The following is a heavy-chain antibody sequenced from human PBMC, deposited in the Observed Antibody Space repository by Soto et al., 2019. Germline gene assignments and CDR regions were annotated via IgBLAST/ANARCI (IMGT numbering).Heavy chain of an antibody. Sequence: PGGSLRLSCAASGFTFSRYDIHWVRQATGKGLEWVSAIGTAGDTYYPGSVKGRFTISRENAKNTLYLQMNSLRAEDTAVYYCAKDLLHCGGDCSPYYYYGMDVWGQGTTVTVSS. D-gene: IGHD2-21*02. CDR1: GFTFSRYD. CDR3: AKDLLHCGGDCSPYYYYGMDV. CDR2: IGTAGDT. J-gene: IGHJ6*02. V-gene: IGHV3-13*04.